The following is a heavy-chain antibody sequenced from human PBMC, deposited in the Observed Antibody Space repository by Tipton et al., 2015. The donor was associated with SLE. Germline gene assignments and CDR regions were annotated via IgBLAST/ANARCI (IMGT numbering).Heavy chain of an antibody. V-gene: IGHV3-23*01. Sequence: SLRLSCAASGFPFSNYAMTWVRQAPGKGLEWISLITGNGLNTYYADSVKGRFAISRDNSKNTLHLQMNSLRAEDTAVYYCAKGSDFDIWGQGTLVTVSS. CDR3: AKGSDFDI. CDR1: GFPFSNYA. D-gene: IGHD3-10*01. J-gene: IGHJ4*02. CDR2: ITGNGLNT.